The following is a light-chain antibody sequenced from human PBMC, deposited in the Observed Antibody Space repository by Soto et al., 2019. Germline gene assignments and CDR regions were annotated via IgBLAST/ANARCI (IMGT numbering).Light chain of an antibody. CDR3: QQYGSSPWT. V-gene: IGKV3-20*01. J-gene: IGKJ1*01. CDR2: GAS. Sequence: EIVLTQSPGTLSLSPGERATLSCRASQSVSSSFLAWYQQKPGQAPRLLIYGASIRATVIPDRFSGSGSGTDFTLTISRVEPEDFEVYYCQQYGSSPWTFGQGTKVEIK. CDR1: QSVSSSF.